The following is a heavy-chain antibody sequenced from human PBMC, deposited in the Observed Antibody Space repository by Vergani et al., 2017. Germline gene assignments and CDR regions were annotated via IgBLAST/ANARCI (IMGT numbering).Heavy chain of an antibody. CDR3: VRDVRVSRT. Sequence: EVQLVESGGGLIQSGGSLRLSCAASGFTFSDYAMTWVRQTPGKGLEWISVIVGGGYSTWYADSVQGRFTISRDNAKNSLYLDMSSLRAEDTAVYYCVRDVRVSRTWGQGTLVAVSS. CDR1: GFTFSDYA. J-gene: IGHJ3*01. CDR2: IVGGGYST. V-gene: IGHV3-23*04.